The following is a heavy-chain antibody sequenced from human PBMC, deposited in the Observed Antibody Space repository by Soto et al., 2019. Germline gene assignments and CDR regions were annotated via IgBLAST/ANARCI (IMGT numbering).Heavy chain of an antibody. J-gene: IGHJ4*02. CDR3: ARDTIAAAGTSPIDY. CDR1: GFTVSSNY. Sequence: EVQLVESGGGLVQPGGSLRLSCAASGFTVSSNYMSWVRQAPGKGLEWVSVIYSGGSTYYADSVKGRFTISRDNSKNTLYLKKNSLRAEDTAVYYWARDTIAAAGTSPIDYWGQGTLVTVSS. D-gene: IGHD6-13*01. CDR2: IYSGGST. V-gene: IGHV3-66*01.